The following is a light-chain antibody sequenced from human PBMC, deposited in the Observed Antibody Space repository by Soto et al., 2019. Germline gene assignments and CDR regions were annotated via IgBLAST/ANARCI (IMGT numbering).Light chain of an antibody. CDR3: QPYNNWPPFT. J-gene: IGKJ3*01. CDR1: QSVSSS. CDR2: GAP. V-gene: IGKV3-15*01. Sequence: EIVMTQSPATLSVSPGERVTLSCRASQSVSSSLAWYQQKPGQAPRLLIYGAPTRATGIPARFSGSGSGTEFTLTISSLQSEDFAVYYCQPYNNWPPFTFGPGTKVDIK.